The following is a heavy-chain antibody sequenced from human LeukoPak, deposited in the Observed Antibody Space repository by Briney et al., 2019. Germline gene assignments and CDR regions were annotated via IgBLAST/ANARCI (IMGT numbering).Heavy chain of an antibody. CDR3: AKDRGGKRVDY. Sequence: PGGSLRLSCAASAFSLSAYNMNWVRQAPGKGLEWVSAISGSGGSTYYADSVKGRFTISRDNSKNTLYLQMNSLRAEDTAVYYCAKDRGGKRVDYWGQGTLVTVSS. CDR1: AFSLSAYN. J-gene: IGHJ4*02. D-gene: IGHD3-16*01. CDR2: ISGSGGST. V-gene: IGHV3-23*01.